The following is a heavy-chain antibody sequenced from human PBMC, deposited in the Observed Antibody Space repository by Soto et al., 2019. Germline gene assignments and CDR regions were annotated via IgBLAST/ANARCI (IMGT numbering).Heavy chain of an antibody. J-gene: IGHJ3*02. V-gene: IGHV4-31*03. D-gene: IGHD5-12*01. CDR1: GGSVSSGAYY. CDR2: IYYSGST. CDR3: ARARLRAVYAFDI. Sequence: PSETLSLTCTVSGGSVSSGAYYWTWTRQRPGKGLEWIGYIYYSGSTYYSPSPKSRLSISLDTSKNQFSLRLGSVTAADTAMYYCARARLRAVYAFDIWGQGTMVTVSS.